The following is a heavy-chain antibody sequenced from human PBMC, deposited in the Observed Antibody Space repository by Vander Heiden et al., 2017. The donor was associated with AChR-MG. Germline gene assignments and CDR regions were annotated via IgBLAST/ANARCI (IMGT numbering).Heavy chain of an antibody. V-gene: IGHV3-49*04. D-gene: IGHD2-2*01. J-gene: IGHJ4*01. CDR2: IRSNTYGEDT. CDR3: GRADHSYCSSASCFLDH. Sequence: HLVQPWGAVLPPGRSLGLVCTTAGFTFGHNGVSCVRPAPRKGLEWISFIRSNTYGEDTAYGASVKGRFTISRDDSKSIAYLQMTSLKIEDTAVYYCGRADHSYCSSASCFLDHWGHRILVTVSS. CDR1: GFTFGHNG.